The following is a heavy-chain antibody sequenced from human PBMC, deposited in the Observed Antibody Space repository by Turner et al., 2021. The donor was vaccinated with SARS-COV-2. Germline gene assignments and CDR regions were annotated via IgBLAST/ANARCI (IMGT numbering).Heavy chain of an antibody. J-gene: IGHJ4*02. D-gene: IGHD1-26*01. CDR2: VHAGSDNI. CDR3: ATDRGEFRSGSHHGYFDY. CDR1: RVSFSAYS. V-gene: IGHV3-21*01. Sequence: EVHLVESGGGLVKPGGSLRLSCPTSRVSFSAYSMNWGRRAPGKGLEWVSSVHAGSDNIHYADFVKGGFTISRDNAKNSLYLQMDSLRDEDTAFYYCATDRGEFRSGSHHGYFDYWGQGTLVTVSS.